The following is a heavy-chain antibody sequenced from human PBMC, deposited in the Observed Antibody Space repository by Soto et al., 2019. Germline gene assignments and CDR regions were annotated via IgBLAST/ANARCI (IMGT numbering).Heavy chain of an antibody. Sequence: QVQLVQSAGEVRKPGASVKVSCKTSGYTFNLYGMTWLRQAPGQGLEWMGWISGYNGNATYAQKFKGRVVLTIDTSTTTAHMELGSLTSDDTAVYYCARILQTSRALGHWGQGTLVTVYS. CDR3: ARILQTSRALGH. V-gene: IGHV1-18*04. CDR1: GYTFNLYG. J-gene: IGHJ4*02. CDR2: ISGYNGNA. D-gene: IGHD3-9*01.